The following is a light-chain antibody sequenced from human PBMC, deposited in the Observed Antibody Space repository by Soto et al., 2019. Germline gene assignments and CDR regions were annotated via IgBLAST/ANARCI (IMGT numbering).Light chain of an antibody. CDR1: SSDIGGYNY. J-gene: IGLJ1*01. Sequence: QSALTQPASVSGSPGQSITISCTGTSSDIGGYNYVSWYQQHPGKAPKLMIYDVSNRPSGVSNRVSGSKSGNTASLTISGLQAEDEADYYCSSYTSSSTPFVFGPGTKVTVL. CDR2: DVS. V-gene: IGLV2-14*01. CDR3: SSYTSSSTPFV.